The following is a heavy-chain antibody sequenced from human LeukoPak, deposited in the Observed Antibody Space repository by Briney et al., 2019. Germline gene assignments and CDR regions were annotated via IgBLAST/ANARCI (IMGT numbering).Heavy chain of an antibody. V-gene: IGHV3-53*01. CDR1: GLTVSSNY. CDR3: ARLQFRVAFDY. D-gene: IGHD3-3*01. Sequence: GGSLRLSCAASGLTVSSNYMSWVRQAPGKGLEWVSIIHDGGSTFYADSVKGRFTISRDNSKNTLFLQMNSLRAEDTAIYYCARLQFRVAFDYWGQGTLVTVSS. CDR2: IHDGGST. J-gene: IGHJ4*02.